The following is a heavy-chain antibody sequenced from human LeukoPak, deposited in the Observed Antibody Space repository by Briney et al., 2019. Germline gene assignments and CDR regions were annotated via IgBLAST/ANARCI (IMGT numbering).Heavy chain of an antibody. J-gene: IGHJ6*02. CDR3: AREGGSGSYYDYYYYGMDV. D-gene: IGHD3-10*01. CDR1: GGSISSGDYY. CDR2: IYYSGST. V-gene: IGHV4-30-4*01. Sequence: SQTLSLTCTVSGGSISSGDYYWSWIRQPPGKGLEWIGYIYYSGSTYYNPSLKSRVTISVDTSKNQFSLKLSSVTAADMAVYYCAREGGSGSYYDYYYYGMDVWGQGTTVTVSS.